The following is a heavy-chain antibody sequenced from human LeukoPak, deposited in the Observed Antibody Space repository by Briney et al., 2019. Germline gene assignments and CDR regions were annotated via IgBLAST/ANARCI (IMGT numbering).Heavy chain of an antibody. CDR2: IYYSGST. Sequence: SETLSLTCTVSGGSISSSSYYWGWIRQPPGKGLEWIGSIYYSGSTYYNPSRKSRVTISVDTSKNQFSLKLSSVTAADTAVYYCARDRGGYDGNYFDYWGQGTLVTVSS. J-gene: IGHJ4*02. CDR3: ARDRGGYDGNYFDY. V-gene: IGHV4-39*07. D-gene: IGHD5-12*01. CDR1: GGSISSSSYY.